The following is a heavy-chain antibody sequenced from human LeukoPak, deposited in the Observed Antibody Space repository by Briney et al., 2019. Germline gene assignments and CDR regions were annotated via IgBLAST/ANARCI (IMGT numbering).Heavy chain of an antibody. CDR3: ARTIAAAGATYFDY. CDR1: GFTFSSYA. V-gene: IGHV3-30-3*01. CDR2: ISYDGSNK. J-gene: IGHJ4*02. D-gene: IGHD6-13*01. Sequence: GGSLRLSCAASGFTFSSYAMHWVRQAPGKGLEWVAVISYDGSNKYYADSVKGRFTISRDNSKNTLYLQMNSLRAEDTAVYYCARTIAAAGATYFDYWGQGTLVTASS.